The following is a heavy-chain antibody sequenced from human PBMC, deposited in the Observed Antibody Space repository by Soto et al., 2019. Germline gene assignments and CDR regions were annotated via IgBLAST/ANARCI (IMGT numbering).Heavy chain of an antibody. CDR2: INPSGGSA. CDR3: ARDYLSSKLSLSYFDF. Sequence: ASVKVSCKASGYIFISHYIHLVRQAPGQGLEWMGFINPSGGSATLAQKFQGRVTMTRDTSTSTVYMELTILRSEDAAVYYCARDYLSSKLSLSYFDFWGQGTLVTVSS. J-gene: IGHJ4*02. V-gene: IGHV1-46*01. D-gene: IGHD2-2*01. CDR1: GYIFISHY.